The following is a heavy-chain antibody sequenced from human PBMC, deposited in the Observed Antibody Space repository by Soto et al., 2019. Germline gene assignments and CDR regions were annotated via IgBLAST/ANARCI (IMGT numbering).Heavy chain of an antibody. CDR1: GFTFSSYA. V-gene: IGHV3-23*01. CDR3: AKARCSDTDCYFPDT. CDR2: LSGSGATT. Sequence: LRLSCGASGFTFSSYAMSWVRQAPGKGLEWVSRLSGSGATTKYADSVEGRFTISRDNSKNTLYLQMDSLSAEDTAIYYCAKARCSDTDCYFPDTWGQGTLVTVSS. D-gene: IGHD2-21*02. J-gene: IGHJ5*02.